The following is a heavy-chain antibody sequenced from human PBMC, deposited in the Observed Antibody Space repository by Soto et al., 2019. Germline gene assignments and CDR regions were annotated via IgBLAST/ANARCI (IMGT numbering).Heavy chain of an antibody. CDR2: ISAYNGNT. CDR3: ARDISSGWYEKIDP. V-gene: IGHV1-18*04. D-gene: IGHD6-19*01. CDR1: GYTFTSYG. J-gene: IGHJ5*02. Sequence: LQVSCKASGYTFTSYGISWVRQAPGQGLEWMGWISAYNGNTNYAQKLQGRVTMTTDTSTSTAYMELRSLRSDDTAVYYCARDISSGWYEKIDPWGQGTLVTVSS.